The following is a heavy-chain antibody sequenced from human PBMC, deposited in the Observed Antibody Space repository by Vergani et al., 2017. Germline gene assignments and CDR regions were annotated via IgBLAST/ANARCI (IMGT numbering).Heavy chain of an antibody. V-gene: IGHV2-70*04. CDR1: AFSLSTSGMR. CDR2: IDWDDDK. D-gene: IGHD6-6*01. CDR3: ARMGHSSSLDY. Sequence: QVTLKESGPALVKPTQTLTLTCTFSAFSLSTSGMRVTGTRQPPGKALEWTPHIDWDDDKFSCTSLKTRLTISKDTSKNQVVLTMTNMDPVDTATYYCARMGHSSSLDYWGQGTLVTVSS. J-gene: IGHJ4*02.